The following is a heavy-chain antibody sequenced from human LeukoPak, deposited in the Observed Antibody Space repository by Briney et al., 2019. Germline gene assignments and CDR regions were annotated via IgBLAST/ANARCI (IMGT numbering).Heavy chain of an antibody. V-gene: IGHV4-39*01. Sequence: PSETLSLTCTVSGGSISSSSYYWGWIRQPPGKGLEWIGRIYYSGSTYYNPSLKSRVTISVDTSKNQFSLKLSSVTAADTAVYYCAGGYDFWSGSIDYWGQGTLVTVSS. CDR1: GGSISSSSYY. D-gene: IGHD3-3*01. CDR3: AGGYDFWSGSIDY. J-gene: IGHJ4*02. CDR2: IYYSGST.